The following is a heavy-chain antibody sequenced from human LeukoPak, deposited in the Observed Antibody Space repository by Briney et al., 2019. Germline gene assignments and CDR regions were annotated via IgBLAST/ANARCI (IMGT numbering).Heavy chain of an antibody. CDR3: ARVAAAVPRWYFDL. Sequence: SVKVSCKTSGGIITNYAISWVRQAPGQGLEWVGVIIPIFGTSNYAQKFQGRVTITADKSTNTAYMELSSLRFEDTAVYYCARVAAAVPRWYFDLWGRGTLVTVSS. CDR1: GGIITNYA. J-gene: IGHJ2*01. CDR2: IIPIFGTS. D-gene: IGHD2-15*01. V-gene: IGHV1-69*06.